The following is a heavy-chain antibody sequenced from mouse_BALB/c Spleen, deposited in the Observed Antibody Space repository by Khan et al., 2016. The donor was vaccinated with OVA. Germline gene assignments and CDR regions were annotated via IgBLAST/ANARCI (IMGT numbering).Heavy chain of an antibody. CDR3: ARTPGYYGSNYFDY. V-gene: IGHV5-9-3*01. Sequence: EVELVESGGGLVKPGGSLKFSCAASEFTFSNYGMSWVRQTPEKRLEWVATISSGGSYTYYPDSVKGRFTISRDNANNTLYLKMSSLRSEDTAMYYCARTPGYYGSNYFDYWGQDTTLTVSS. CDR1: EFTFSNYG. CDR2: ISSGGSYT. J-gene: IGHJ2*01. D-gene: IGHD1-1*01.